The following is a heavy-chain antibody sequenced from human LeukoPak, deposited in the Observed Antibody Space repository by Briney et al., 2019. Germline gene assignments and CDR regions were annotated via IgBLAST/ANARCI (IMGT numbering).Heavy chain of an antibody. J-gene: IGHJ4*02. Sequence: SETLSPTCTVSGGSISTYYWSWIRQPPGKGLEWIGYIYYSGSTNYSPSLQSRVTISVDTSRNQFSLRLISVTAADTAVYYCARNVGWYSHDSWGQGTLVTVSS. D-gene: IGHD6-19*01. CDR3: ARNVGWYSHDS. CDR2: IYYSGST. CDR1: GGSISTYY. V-gene: IGHV4-59*08.